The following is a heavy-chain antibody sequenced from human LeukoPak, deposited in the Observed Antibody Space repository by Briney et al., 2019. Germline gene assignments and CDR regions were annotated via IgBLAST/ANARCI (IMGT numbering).Heavy chain of an antibody. Sequence: SETLSLTCTVSGGSISSYYWSWIRQPPGKGLEWIGYIYYSGSTNYNPSLKSRVTISVDTSKNQFSLKLSSVTAADTAVYYCARYREAAIRYYYYYMDVWDKGTTVTVSS. D-gene: IGHD2-2*01. V-gene: IGHV4-59*01. CDR2: IYYSGST. CDR1: GGSISSYY. J-gene: IGHJ6*03. CDR3: ARYREAAIRYYYYYMDV.